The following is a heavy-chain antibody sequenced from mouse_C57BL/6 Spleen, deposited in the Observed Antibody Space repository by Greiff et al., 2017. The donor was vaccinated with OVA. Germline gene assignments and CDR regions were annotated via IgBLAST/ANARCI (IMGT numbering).Heavy chain of an antibody. CDR2: ISYDGSN. J-gene: IGHJ3*01. CDR3: ARGRDYDGYYEFAY. Sequence: VQLKESGPGLVKPSQSLSLTCSVTGYSITSGYYWNWIRQFPGNKLEWMGYISYDGSNNYNPSLKNRISVTRDTSKNQFFLKLNSVTTEDTATYYCARGRDYDGYYEFAYWGQGTLVTVSA. CDR1: GYSITSGYY. V-gene: IGHV3-6*01. D-gene: IGHD2-3*01.